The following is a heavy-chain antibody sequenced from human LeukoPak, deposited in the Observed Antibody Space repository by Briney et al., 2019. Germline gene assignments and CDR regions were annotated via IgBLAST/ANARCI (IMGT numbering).Heavy chain of an antibody. V-gene: IGHV5-51*01. CDR3: ARGNTVVPAAIDY. CDR1: GYNFINYW. J-gene: IGHJ4*02. D-gene: IGHD2-2*02. CDR2: IYPGDSDT. Sequence: GESLKISCKGSGYNFINYWIGWVRQVPGKGLEWMGIIYPGDSDTRYSPSFQGQVTISADTSISTAYLQWSSLKASDTAMCYCARGNTVVPAAIDYWGQGTLVTVSS.